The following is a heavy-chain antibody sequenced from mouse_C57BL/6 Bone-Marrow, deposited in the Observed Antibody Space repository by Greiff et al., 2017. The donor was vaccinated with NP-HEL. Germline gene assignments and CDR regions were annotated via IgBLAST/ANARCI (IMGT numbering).Heavy chain of an antibody. CDR2: IYPGDGDT. CDR1: GYAFSSSW. D-gene: IGHD1-1*01. J-gene: IGHJ4*01. V-gene: IGHV1-82*01. Sequence: VKLMESGPELVKPGASVKISCKASGYAFSSSWMNWVKQRPGKGLEWIGRIYPGDGDTNYNGKFKGKATLTADKSSSTAYMQLSSLTSEDSAVYFCARSYYGSTSYYAMDYWGQGTSVTVSS. CDR3: ARSYYGSTSYYAMDY.